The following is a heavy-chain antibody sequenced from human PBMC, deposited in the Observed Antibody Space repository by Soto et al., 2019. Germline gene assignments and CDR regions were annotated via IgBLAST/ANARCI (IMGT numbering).Heavy chain of an antibody. CDR2: ISYDGSNK. D-gene: IGHD4-17*01. CDR1: GFTFSSYG. J-gene: IGHJ3*02. Sequence: GGSLRLSCAASGFTFSSYGMHWVRQAPGKGLEWVAVISYDGSNKYYADSVKGRFTISRDNSKNTLYLQMNSLRAEDTAVYYCAKGDYGDYDDAFDIWGQGTMVTVSS. CDR3: AKGDYGDYDDAFDI. V-gene: IGHV3-30*18.